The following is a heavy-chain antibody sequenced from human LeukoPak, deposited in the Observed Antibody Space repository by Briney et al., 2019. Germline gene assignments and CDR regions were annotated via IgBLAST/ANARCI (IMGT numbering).Heavy chain of an antibody. CDR3: ARIEYYAGDY. CDR1: GYSFTSHW. V-gene: IGHV5-51*01. CDR2: IYPGDSDT. Sequence: HGESLKISCKGSGYSFTSHWIGWVRQMPGKGLEWMGIIYPGDSDTTYSPSFQGQVTISADKSISTAYLQWSSLKASDTAVYYCARIEYYAGDYWGQGTLVTVSS. D-gene: IGHD3-16*01. J-gene: IGHJ4*02.